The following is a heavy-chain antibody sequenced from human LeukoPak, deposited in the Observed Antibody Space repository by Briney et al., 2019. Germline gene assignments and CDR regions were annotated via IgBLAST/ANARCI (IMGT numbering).Heavy chain of an antibody. J-gene: IGHJ4*02. CDR1: GFAVSSNS. D-gene: IGHD3-22*01. V-gene: IGHV3-53*01. CDR3: ARRAGDYSHPYDY. Sequence: GGSLRLSCTVSGFAVSSNSMSWVRQAPGKGLEWVSFIYSGGSTQYSDSVKGRFTISRDNSKNTLYLQMNSLRAEDTAVYYCARRAGDYSHPYDYWGQGTLVTVSS. CDR2: IYSGGST.